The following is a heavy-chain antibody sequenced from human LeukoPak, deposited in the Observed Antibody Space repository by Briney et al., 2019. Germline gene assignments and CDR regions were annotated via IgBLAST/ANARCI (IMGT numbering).Heavy chain of an antibody. Sequence: PGGALRLSCAASGFTFSNYAMSWVRQAPGKGLEWVSSLSGSGGSTYHADSVKGRFTISRDNSKNTLYLQMNSLRAEDAAVYYCARVQFQWFDPWGQGTLVTVSS. V-gene: IGHV3-23*01. D-gene: IGHD6-19*01. J-gene: IGHJ5*02. CDR2: LSGSGGST. CDR3: ARVQFQWFDP. CDR1: GFTFSNYA.